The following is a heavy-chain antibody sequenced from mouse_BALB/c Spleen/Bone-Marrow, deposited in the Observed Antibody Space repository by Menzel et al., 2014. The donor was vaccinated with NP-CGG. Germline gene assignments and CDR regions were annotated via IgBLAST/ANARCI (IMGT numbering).Heavy chain of an antibody. CDR3: ARTTPYAMDY. Sequence: EVQLQESGGGLVKPGGSLKLSCAASGFAFSSSDMSWVRQTPEKRLEWVAYISSGGGSTYYPDTVKGRFTISRDNAKNTLYLQMSSLKSEDTAMYYCARTTPYAMDYWGQGTSVTVSS. CDR2: ISSGGGST. V-gene: IGHV5-12-1*01. D-gene: IGHD5-5*01. J-gene: IGHJ4*01. CDR1: GFAFSSSD.